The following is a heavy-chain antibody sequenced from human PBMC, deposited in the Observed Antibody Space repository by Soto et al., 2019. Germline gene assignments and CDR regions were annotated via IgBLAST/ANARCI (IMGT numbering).Heavy chain of an antibody. D-gene: IGHD4-17*01. Sequence: QVHLVESGGGVVQPGRSLRLSCAASGLIFSNYAMHWVRQAPGKGLEWVAFISYDGTNRCYPDSVKGRFTISRDNSKNTLYLQMNSLKTEDTAVYYCARESSSTVTTGGGGSAKDYWGQGTLVTVSS. J-gene: IGHJ4*02. CDR2: ISYDGTNR. V-gene: IGHV3-30-3*01. CDR1: GLIFSNYA. CDR3: ARESSSTVTTGGGGSAKDY.